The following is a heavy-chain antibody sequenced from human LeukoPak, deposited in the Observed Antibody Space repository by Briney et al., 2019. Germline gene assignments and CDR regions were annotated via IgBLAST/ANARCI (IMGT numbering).Heavy chain of an antibody. CDR2: SSAYNGNT. CDR3: VIVGSSLSNPLHY. CDR1: GYTFTSYG. J-gene: IGHJ4*02. V-gene: IGHV1-18*01. D-gene: IGHD6-6*01. Sequence: ASVKVSCKASGYTFTSYGISWVRQAPGQGLEWMGWSSAYNGNTNYAQKLQGRVTMTTDTSTSTAYMELRSLRSDDTAVCYNVIVGSSLSNPLHYWGQGTVVTVSS.